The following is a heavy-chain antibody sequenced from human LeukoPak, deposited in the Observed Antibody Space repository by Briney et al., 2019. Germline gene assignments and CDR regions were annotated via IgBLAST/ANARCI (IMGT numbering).Heavy chain of an antibody. D-gene: IGHD3-9*01. V-gene: IGHV3-48*01. J-gene: IGHJ6*03. CDR3: HGGEYYDILTGYCTRDYYYYMDV. Sequence: GGSLRLSCAASGFTFSSYSMNWVRQAPGKGLEWVSYISSSSSTIYYADSVKGRFTISRDNAKNSLYLQMNSLRAEDTAVYYCHGGEYYDILTGYCTRDYYYYMDVWGKGTTVTVSS. CDR1: GFTFSSYS. CDR2: ISSSSSTI.